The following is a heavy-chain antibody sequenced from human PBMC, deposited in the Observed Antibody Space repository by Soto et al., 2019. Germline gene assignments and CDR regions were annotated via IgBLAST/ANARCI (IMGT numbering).Heavy chain of an antibody. CDR2: INHSGST. Sequence: SETLSLTCAVYGGSFSGYSWTWIRQPPGTGLEWIGEINHSGSTNYNPSLKSRVTISVDTSKNQFSLKLSSVTAADTAVYYCARVGSGAAAGLDYWGQETLFTISS. V-gene: IGHV4-34*01. D-gene: IGHD6-13*01. CDR3: ARVGSGAAAGLDY. J-gene: IGHJ4*02. CDR1: GGSFSGYS.